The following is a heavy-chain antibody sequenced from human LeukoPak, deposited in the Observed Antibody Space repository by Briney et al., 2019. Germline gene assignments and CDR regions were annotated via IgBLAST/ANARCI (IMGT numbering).Heavy chain of an antibody. Sequence: GGSLRLSCAASGFTFSSYSMNWVRQAPGKGLEWVSSISSSSSYIYYADSVKSGFTISRDNAKNALYLQMNSLRAEDTAVYYCARDHAGDYWGQGTLVTVSS. CDR1: GFTFSSYS. J-gene: IGHJ4*02. CDR2: ISSSSSYI. CDR3: ARDHAGDY. V-gene: IGHV3-21*01.